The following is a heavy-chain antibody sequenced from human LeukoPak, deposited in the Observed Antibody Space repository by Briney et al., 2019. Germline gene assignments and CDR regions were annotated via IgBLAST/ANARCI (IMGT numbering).Heavy chain of an antibody. J-gene: IGHJ4*02. V-gene: IGHV4-59*08. D-gene: IGHD5-18*01. CDR3: ARLRGYTYGSYFDY. CDR1: GGSISPYY. Sequence: SETLSLTCTVSGGSISPYYWSWIRQPPGKELEWIAFIFYIGSAHYNPSLTSRVTISVDTSKNQLSLKLTSVTAADTAVYYCARLRGYTYGSYFDYWGQGTLVTVSS. CDR2: IFYIGSA.